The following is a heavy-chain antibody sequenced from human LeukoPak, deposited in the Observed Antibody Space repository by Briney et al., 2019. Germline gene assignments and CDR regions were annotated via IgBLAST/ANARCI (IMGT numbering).Heavy chain of an antibody. D-gene: IGHD3-22*01. Sequence: PGGSLRLSCAASGFTVSSNYMSWIRQPPGKGLEWIGSIYYSGSTYYNPSLKSRVTISVDTSKNQFSLKLSSVTAADTAVYYCARLDSSGYYPQSYFDYWGQGTLVTVSS. J-gene: IGHJ4*02. CDR3: ARLDSSGYYPQSYFDY. CDR2: IYYSGST. V-gene: IGHV4-39*07. CDR1: GFTVSSNY.